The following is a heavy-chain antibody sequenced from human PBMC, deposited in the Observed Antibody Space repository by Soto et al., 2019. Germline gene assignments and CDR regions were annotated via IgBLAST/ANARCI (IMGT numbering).Heavy chain of an antibody. CDR2: ISAYDGQT. V-gene: IGHV1-18*01. CDR3: ARVWYYDSSGYYAFDY. J-gene: IGHJ4*02. CDR1: GDGFSNYG. Sequence: QVQLVQSGAEVKKPGASVRVSCKASGDGFSNYGVSWVRQAPGQGLEWMGWISAYDGQTNYTKKCQGRVTMTTDTSSSTSYMELRSLRSDDTAVYYCARVWYYDSSGYYAFDYWGLGTLVTVSS. D-gene: IGHD3-22*01.